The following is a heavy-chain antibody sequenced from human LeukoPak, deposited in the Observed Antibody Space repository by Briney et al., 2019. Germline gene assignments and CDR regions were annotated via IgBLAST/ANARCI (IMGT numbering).Heavy chain of an antibody. Sequence: ASVKVSCKASGYTFTSYGISWVRQAPGQGLEWMGWISAYNGNTNYAQKLQGRVTMTTDTSTSTAHMELRSLRSDDTAVYYCARGGIDYVWGSYRYYFDYWGQGTLVTVSS. D-gene: IGHD3-16*02. J-gene: IGHJ4*02. CDR1: GYTFTSYG. V-gene: IGHV1-18*01. CDR3: ARGGIDYVWGSYRYYFDY. CDR2: ISAYNGNT.